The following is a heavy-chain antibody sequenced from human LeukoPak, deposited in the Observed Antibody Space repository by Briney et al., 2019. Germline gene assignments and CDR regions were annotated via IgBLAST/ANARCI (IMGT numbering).Heavy chain of an antibody. CDR2: IGRSPTDI. CDR3: ARGGPLGETDY. V-gene: IGHV3-21*01. D-gene: IGHD3-10*01. Sequence: GGSLRLSCSASGFTFSRFIMNWVRQAPGKGLEWVSCIGRSPTDIFYGDSVKGRFTISRDNAKNSLYLQMNSLRAEDTAVYYCARGGPLGETDYWGQGTLVTVSS. J-gene: IGHJ4*02. CDR1: GFTFSRFI.